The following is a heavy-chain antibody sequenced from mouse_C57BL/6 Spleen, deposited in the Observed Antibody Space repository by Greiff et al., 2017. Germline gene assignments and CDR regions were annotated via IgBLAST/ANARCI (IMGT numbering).Heavy chain of an antibody. J-gene: IGHJ4*01. CDR3: ARKNDYDDYAMDD. V-gene: IGHV1-80*01. Sequence: VQLQQSGAELVKPGASVKISCKASGYAFSSYWMNWVKQRPGKGLEWIGQIYPGDGDTNYNGKFKGKATLTADKSSSTAYMQLSSLTSEDSAVYFCARKNDYDDYAMDDWGKGTSVTVSS. CDR1: GYAFSSYW. D-gene: IGHD2-4*01. CDR2: IYPGDGDT.